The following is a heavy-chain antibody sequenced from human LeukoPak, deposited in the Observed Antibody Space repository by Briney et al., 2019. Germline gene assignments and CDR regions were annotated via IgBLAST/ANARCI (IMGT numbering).Heavy chain of an antibody. J-gene: IGHJ4*02. Sequence: GGSLRLSCAASGFTFRYYGMHWVRQAPGKGLEWVSAISGSGTTTYYADSVKGRFTISRDNSKNTLYLQMNSLRAEDTAVYYCDTPYLYCSGGSCYGGYWGQGTLVTVSS. D-gene: IGHD2-15*01. V-gene: IGHV3-NL1*01. CDR1: GFTFRYYG. CDR2: ISGSGTTT. CDR3: DTPYLYCSGGSCYGGY.